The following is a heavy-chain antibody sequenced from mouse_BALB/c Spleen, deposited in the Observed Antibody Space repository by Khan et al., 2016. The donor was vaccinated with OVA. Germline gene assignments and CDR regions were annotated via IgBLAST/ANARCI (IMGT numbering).Heavy chain of an antibody. J-gene: IGHJ3*01. Sequence: EVQRVESGGDLVKPGGSLRLSCAASGFTFSTYGMSWVRQPPDKRLEWVATINSDGDYTYYPDTVTGRFTISRNNAENTLYLQMSSLQSEDTAIYYCASHLTGSFAYWGQGTLVTVSA. CDR3: ASHLTGSFAY. CDR2: INSDGDYT. CDR1: GFTFSTYG. D-gene: IGHD4-1*01. V-gene: IGHV5-6*01.